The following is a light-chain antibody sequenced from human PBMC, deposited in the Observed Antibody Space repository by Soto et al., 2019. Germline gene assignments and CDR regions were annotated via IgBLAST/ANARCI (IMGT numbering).Light chain of an antibody. CDR1: QGIRHY. CDR2: AAS. V-gene: IGKV1-6*01. Sequence: AIQMTQSPSSLSASVGDRVTITCRASQGIRHYLGWYQQKPGKAPKLLIYAASSLQSGVPSRFSGSGSGTGFTLTISSLQPEDFATYYCLQDYNYPLTFDGGTKVEIK. J-gene: IGKJ4*01. CDR3: LQDYNYPLT.